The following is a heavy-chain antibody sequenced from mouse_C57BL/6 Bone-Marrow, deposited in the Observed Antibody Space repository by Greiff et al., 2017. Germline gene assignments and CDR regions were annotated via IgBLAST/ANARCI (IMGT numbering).Heavy chain of an antibody. CDR1: GYAFSSSW. J-gene: IGHJ3*01. V-gene: IGHV1-82*01. CDR3: AGMDSSGYAWFAY. CDR2: IYPGDGDT. D-gene: IGHD3-2*02. Sequence: QVQLQQSGPELVKPGASVKISCKASGYAFSSSWMNWVKQRPGKGLEWIGRIYPGDGDTNYNGKFKGKATLTADKSSSTAYMQLSSLTSEDSAVYFCAGMDSSGYAWFAYWGQGTLVTVSA.